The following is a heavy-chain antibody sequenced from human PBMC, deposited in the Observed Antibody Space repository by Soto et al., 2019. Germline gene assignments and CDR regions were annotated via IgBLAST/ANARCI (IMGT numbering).Heavy chain of an antibody. CDR2: MNPSGGVT. CDR1: GYTFTDYY. D-gene: IGHD2-2*01. Sequence: QVQLVQSGAEVKKPGASVRTSCKASGYTFTDYYLHWVRQAPGQGLEWMGIMNPSGGVTSYAQKCQGRVALTSDTSTSTVYMQLSSLRSEDTAVYACASSDAVPTTTYYSWYIDVWGRGTTVTVSS. CDR3: ASSDAVPTTTYYSWYIDV. V-gene: IGHV1-46*03. J-gene: IGHJ6*03.